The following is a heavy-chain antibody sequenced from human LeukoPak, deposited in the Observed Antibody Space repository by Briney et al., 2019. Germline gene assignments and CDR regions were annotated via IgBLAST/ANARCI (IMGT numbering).Heavy chain of an antibody. V-gene: IGHV3-48*03. J-gene: IGHJ4*02. CDR2: ISSSGSTI. CDR1: GFAFSSYE. Sequence: GGSLRLSCAASGFAFSSYEMNWVRQAPGKGLEWVSYISSSGSTIYYADSVKGRFTISRDNAKNSLYLQMNSLRAEDTAVYYCARSGAYYDILTGYYIDYWGQGTLVTVSS. CDR3: ARSGAYYDILTGYYIDY. D-gene: IGHD3-9*01.